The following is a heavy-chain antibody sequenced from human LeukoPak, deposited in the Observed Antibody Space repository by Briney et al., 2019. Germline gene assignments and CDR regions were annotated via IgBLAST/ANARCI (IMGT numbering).Heavy chain of an antibody. Sequence: ASVKVSCKASGYTFTGYYMHWVRQAPGQGLEWMGWINPNSGGTNYAQKFQGRVTMTRDTSISTAYMELSRLRSDDTAVYYCARGSGHRPPNDYWGQETLVTVSS. CDR3: ARGSGHRPPNDY. V-gene: IGHV1-2*02. J-gene: IGHJ4*02. CDR2: INPNSGGT. CDR1: GYTFTGYY. D-gene: IGHD6-19*01.